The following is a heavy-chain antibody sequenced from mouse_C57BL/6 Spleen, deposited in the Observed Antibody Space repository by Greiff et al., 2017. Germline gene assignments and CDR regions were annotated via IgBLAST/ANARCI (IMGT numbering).Heavy chain of an antibody. CDR3: ARSRDYGSPFDY. D-gene: IGHD1-1*01. V-gene: IGHV1-54*01. J-gene: IGHJ2*01. CDR1: GYAFTNYL. Sequence: VQLKESGAELVRPGTSVKVSCKASGYAFTNYLIEWVKQRPGQGLEWIGVINPGSGGTNYNEKFKGKATLTADKSSSTAYMQLSSLTSEDSAVYFCARSRDYGSPFDYWGQGTTLTVSS. CDR2: INPGSGGT.